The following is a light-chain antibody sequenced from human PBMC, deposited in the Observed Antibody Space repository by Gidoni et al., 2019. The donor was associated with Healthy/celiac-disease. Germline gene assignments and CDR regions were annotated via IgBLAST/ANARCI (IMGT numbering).Light chain of an antibody. CDR2: EVS. CDR3: SLYTSSSTVV. V-gene: IGLV2-18*01. J-gene: IGLJ2*01. CDR1: SIDVGSYNR. Sequence: QSALTQPPSVSGSPGHAVTISCTGTSIDVGSYNRVSCYQQPPGTAPKLMIYEVSHRPSGVPDRFSGSKSGNTASLTISGLQAEDEADYYCSLYTSSSTVVFGGGTKLTVL.